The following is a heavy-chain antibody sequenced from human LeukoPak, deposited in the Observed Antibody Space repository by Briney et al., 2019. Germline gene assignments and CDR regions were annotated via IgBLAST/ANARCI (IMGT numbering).Heavy chain of an antibody. CDR2: INHSGST. D-gene: IGHD1-1*01. V-gene: IGHV4-34*01. CDR1: GGSFSGYY. CDR3: ARGRLDGYYFDY. Sequence: KPSETLSLTCAVYGGSFSGYYWSWIRQPPGKGLEWIGEINHSGSTNYNPSLKSRVTISGDTSKNQVSLNLRSVTAADTAVYYCARGRLDGYYFDYWGQGALATVSS. J-gene: IGHJ4*02.